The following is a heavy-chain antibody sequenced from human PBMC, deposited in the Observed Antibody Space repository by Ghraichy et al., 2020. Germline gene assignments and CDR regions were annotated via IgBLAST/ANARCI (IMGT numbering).Heavy chain of an antibody. CDR3: AHTPPYKYGWGSFYFSY. V-gene: IGHV2-5*01. CDR1: GLSLSTSGLG. Sequence: SGPTLVKPTLTLTLTCTFSGLSLSTSGLGVGWIRQPPGKALEWLALVYWNDDKRYSPSLNSRLTITKDTSKNQVVLTMTNMDPVDTATYYCAHTPPYKYGWGSFYFSYWGQGTLFTVSS. CDR2: VYWNDDK. D-gene: IGHD3-10*01. J-gene: IGHJ4*02.